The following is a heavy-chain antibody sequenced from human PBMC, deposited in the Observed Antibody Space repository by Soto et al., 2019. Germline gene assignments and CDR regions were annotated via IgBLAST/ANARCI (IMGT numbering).Heavy chain of an antibody. CDR1: GFTFSDYW. Sequence: GGSLRLSCAASGFTFSDYWMSWVRQAPGKGLEWVANIKQDVSEINYVDSVKGRFTISRDNAKNSLFLRMNSLRAEDTAVYYCARDEAGALDYWGQGILVTVSS. D-gene: IGHD6-19*01. CDR3: ARDEAGALDY. CDR2: IKQDVSEI. V-gene: IGHV3-7*01. J-gene: IGHJ4*02.